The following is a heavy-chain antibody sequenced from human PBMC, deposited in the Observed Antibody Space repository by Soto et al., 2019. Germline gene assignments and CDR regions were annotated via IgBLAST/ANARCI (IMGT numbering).Heavy chain of an antibody. J-gene: IGHJ6*02. V-gene: IGHV3-30*18. CDR1: GFTFNRYG. CDR2: ISYDGSDK. Sequence: QVQLVQSGGGVVQPGRSLRLSCAASGFTFNRYGMNWVRQPPGKGLEWVAVISYDGSDKFYADSAKGRFTISRDESKKTLYLQMNILRAEDTAVYYCAKERSPNDMDAWGQGTTVTVSS. D-gene: IGHD1-1*01. CDR3: AKERSPNDMDA.